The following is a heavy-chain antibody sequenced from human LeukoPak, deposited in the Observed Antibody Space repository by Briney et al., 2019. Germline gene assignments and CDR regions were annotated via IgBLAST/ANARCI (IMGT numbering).Heavy chain of an antibody. CDR2: ITPYNGNT. CDR1: GYTFTGYY. CDR3: ARAVPPSLEWFYY. D-gene: IGHD3-3*01. Sequence: ASVKVSCKTSGYTFTGYYMHWLRQAPGQGLEWMGWITPYNGNTNYAHKLQGRVTMTTDTSTSTAYMELRSLRSDDTAVYYCARAVPPSLEWFYYWGQGTLVTVSS. J-gene: IGHJ4*02. V-gene: IGHV1-18*04.